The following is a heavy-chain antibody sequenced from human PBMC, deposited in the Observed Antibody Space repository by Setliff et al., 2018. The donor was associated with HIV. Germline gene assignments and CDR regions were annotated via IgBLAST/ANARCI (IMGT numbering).Heavy chain of an antibody. CDR2: IYWDDDK. CDR3: AHSLYCSSSNCSGLLFDY. Sequence: SGPTLVNPTRTLTLTCAFSGFSLTTSAVGVGWIRQPPGKALEWLALIYWDDDKRYRSSLKSRLTITKDTSKNQVVLTMTNMDPVDTATYYCAHSLYCSSSNCSGLLFDYWGQGTLVTVSS. J-gene: IGHJ4*02. V-gene: IGHV2-5*02. CDR1: GFSLTTSAVG. D-gene: IGHD2-2*01.